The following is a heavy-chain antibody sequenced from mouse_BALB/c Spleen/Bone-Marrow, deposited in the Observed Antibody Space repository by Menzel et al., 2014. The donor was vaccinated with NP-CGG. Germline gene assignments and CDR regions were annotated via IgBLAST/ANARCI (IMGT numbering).Heavy chain of an antibody. CDR2: IYPGDGDT. CDR3: ARSDGYRALDY. CDR1: GYAFSCSW. V-gene: IGHV1-82*01. J-gene: IGHJ4*01. D-gene: IGHD2-3*01. Sequence: QVQLQQPGPELVKPGASVRISCKASGYAFSCSWMNWVKQRPGQGLEWIGRIYPGDGDTYYNGKFKGKATLTADKSSSTAYMQLSSLTSVDSAVYFCARSDGYRALDYWGQGTSVTVSS.